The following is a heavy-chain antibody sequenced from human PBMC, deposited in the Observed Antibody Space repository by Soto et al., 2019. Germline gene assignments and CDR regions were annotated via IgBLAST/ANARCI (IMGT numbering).Heavy chain of an antibody. CDR2: LWHSGNS. J-gene: IGHJ4*02. D-gene: IGHD3-3*01. Sequence: SETLSLTCGVSGYPIRSGYYWGWIRQSPGKGLEWIGTLWHSGNSYYNPSLKSRVTISVDSSRNHFSLKLSTVTAADTAVYYCAGISYFDFWGGSQRGFDLWGQGILVTVSS. V-gene: IGHV4-38-2*01. CDR1: GYPIRSGYY. CDR3: AGISYFDFWGGSQRGFDL.